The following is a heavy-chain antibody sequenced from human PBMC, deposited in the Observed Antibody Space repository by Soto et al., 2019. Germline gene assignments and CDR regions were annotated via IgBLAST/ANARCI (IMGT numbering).Heavy chain of an antibody. CDR1: GYTFTSYG. V-gene: IGHV1-18*01. D-gene: IGHD1-26*01. CDR3: ARDPNPVGSDGMDV. Sequence: ASVKVSCKASGYTFTSYGISWVRQAPGQGLEWMGWISAYNGNTNYAQKLQGRVTMTTDTSTSTAYMELRSLRSDDTAVYYCARDPNPVGSDGMDVWGQGTTVTVSS. CDR2: ISAYNGNT. J-gene: IGHJ6*02.